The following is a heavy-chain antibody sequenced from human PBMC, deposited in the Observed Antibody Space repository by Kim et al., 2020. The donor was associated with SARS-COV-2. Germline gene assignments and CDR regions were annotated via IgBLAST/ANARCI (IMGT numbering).Heavy chain of an antibody. D-gene: IGHD2-15*01. V-gene: IGHV4-34*01. CDR3: AIYCSGGSCYSGFDY. J-gene: IGHJ4*02. Sequence: SLKSRVTISVDTSKNQFSLKLSSVTAADTAVYYCAIYCSGGSCYSGFDYWGQGTLVTVSS.